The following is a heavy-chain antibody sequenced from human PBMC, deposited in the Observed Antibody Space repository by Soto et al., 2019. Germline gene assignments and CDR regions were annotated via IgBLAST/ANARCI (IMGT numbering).Heavy chain of an antibody. CDR3: ARDLGGNSGYYYYYGMDV. CDR2: IIPIFGTA. V-gene: IGHV1-69*13. CDR1: GGTFSSYA. Sequence: SVKVSCKASGGTFSSYAISWVRQAPGQGLEWMGGIIPIFGTANYAQKFQGRVTITADESTSTAYMELSSLRSEDTAVYHCARDLGGNSGYYYYYGMDVWGQGTTVTVSS. J-gene: IGHJ6*02. D-gene: IGHD2-21*02.